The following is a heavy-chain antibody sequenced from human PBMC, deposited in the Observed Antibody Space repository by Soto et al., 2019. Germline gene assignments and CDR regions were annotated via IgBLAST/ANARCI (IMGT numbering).Heavy chain of an antibody. CDR2: IHYSGST. D-gene: IGHD4-4*01. CDR3: ARHSYYSNPLRFDP. J-gene: IGHJ5*02. V-gene: IGHV4-59*08. Sequence: SETLSLTCTVSGGSITGYYWSWIRQPPGKGPEWIGNIHYSGSTNYNPSLKSRDTISIDTSKNQFSLRLSSVTAEETAFYYCARHSYYSNPLRFDPWGQGTLVTVSS. CDR1: GGSITGYY.